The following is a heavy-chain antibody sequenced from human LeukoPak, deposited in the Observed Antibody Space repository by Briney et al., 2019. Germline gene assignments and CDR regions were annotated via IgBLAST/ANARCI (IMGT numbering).Heavy chain of an antibody. CDR3: ASGPVHYSDNSGYYTGLDL. D-gene: IGHD3-22*01. CDR2: ISADNGHT. CDR1: GYTFTTYG. J-gene: IGHJ5*02. V-gene: IGHV1-18*01. Sequence: ASVKVSCKASGYTFTTYGISWVRQAPGQGLEWMGWISADNGHTSSEQRLQGRVIMSTDTSTTTAYMELRTLGSDDTAMYYCASGPVHYSDNSGYYTGLDLWGQGTLVTASS.